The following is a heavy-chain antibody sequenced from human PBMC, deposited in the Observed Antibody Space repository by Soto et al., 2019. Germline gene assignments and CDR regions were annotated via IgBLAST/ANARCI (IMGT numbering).Heavy chain of an antibody. CDR3: AKDRARGVGYYDILTGYYMGDYYYYYMDV. J-gene: IGHJ6*03. D-gene: IGHD3-9*01. V-gene: IGHV3-23*01. CDR1: GFTFSSYA. CDR2: ISGSGGST. Sequence: GGSLRLSCAASGFTFSSYAMSWVRQAPGKGLEWVSAISGSGGSTYYADSGKGRFTISRDNSKNTLYLQMNSLRAEDTAVYYCAKDRARGVGYYDILTGYYMGDYYYYYMDVWGQGTTVTVSS.